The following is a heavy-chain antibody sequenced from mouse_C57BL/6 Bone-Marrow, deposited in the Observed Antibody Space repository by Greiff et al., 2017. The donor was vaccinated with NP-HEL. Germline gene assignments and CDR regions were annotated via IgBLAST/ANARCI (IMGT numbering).Heavy chain of an antibody. CDR2: INPSSGYT. V-gene: IGHV1-7*01. CDR3: ALPYYYGSRYYYAMDY. J-gene: IGHJ4*01. CDR1: GYTFTSYW. Sequence: VQRVESGAELAKPGASVKLSCKASGYTFTSYWMHWVKQRPGQGLEWIGYINPSSGYTKYNQKFKDKATLTAYKSSSTAYMQLSSLTYEDSAVYYCALPYYYGSRYYYAMDYWGQGTSVTVSS. D-gene: IGHD1-1*01.